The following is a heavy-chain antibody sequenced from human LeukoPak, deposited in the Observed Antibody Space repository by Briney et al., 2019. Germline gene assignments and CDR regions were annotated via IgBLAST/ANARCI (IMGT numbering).Heavy chain of an antibody. CDR3: AKDFEDFSYYDSSGP. D-gene: IGHD3-22*01. CDR1: GFTFSSYG. V-gene: IGHV3-33*06. Sequence: PGGSLRLSCAASGFTFSSYGMHWVRQAPGKGLVWVAVIWYDGSNKYSADSVKGRFTISRDNSKNTLYLQMNSLRAEDTAVYYCAKDFEDFSYYDSSGPWGQGTLVTVSS. CDR2: IWYDGSNK. J-gene: IGHJ5*02.